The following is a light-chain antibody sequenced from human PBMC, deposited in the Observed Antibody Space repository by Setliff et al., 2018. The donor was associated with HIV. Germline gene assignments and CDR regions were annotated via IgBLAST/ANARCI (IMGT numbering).Light chain of an antibody. CDR2: EFT. J-gene: IGLJ3*02. Sequence: QSVLTQPASVSGSPGQSITISCTGTSSDVGAYDYVSWYQHHPGKAPKLLIYEFTNRPSGISNRFSGSKSGNTASLTISGLLSEDESDYYWSSFERNNTWVVGGGTK. V-gene: IGLV2-14*01. CDR3: SSFERNNTWV. CDR1: SSDVGAYDY.